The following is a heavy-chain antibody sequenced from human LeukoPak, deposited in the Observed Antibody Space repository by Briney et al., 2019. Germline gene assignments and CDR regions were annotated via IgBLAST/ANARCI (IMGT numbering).Heavy chain of an antibody. CDR1: GFTFSSYA. V-gene: IGHV3-23*01. J-gene: IGHJ4*02. CDR3: AKDRGAHHRRIAVADWTH. D-gene: IGHD6-19*01. CDR2: ISGSGGST. Sequence: GGSLTLSCAASGFTFSSYAMSWVRQAPGKGPEWVSAISGSGGSTYNADSVKGRSTISRDNSKNTLYLQMNSLRAEDSAVYYRAKDRGAHHRRIAVADWTHWGQGTLVTVSS.